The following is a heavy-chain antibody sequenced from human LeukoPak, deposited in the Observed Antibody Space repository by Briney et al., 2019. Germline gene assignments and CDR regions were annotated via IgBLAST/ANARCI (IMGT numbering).Heavy chain of an antibody. V-gene: IGHV3-23*01. CDR1: GFTFSSHA. D-gene: IGHD3-22*01. J-gene: IGHJ4*02. CDR3: AKLQAGYFDSSGYHFDY. CDR2: MSCSGGPT. Sequence: AGGSLRLSCGASGFTFSSHAMRWVRHARRKGLVWVSVMSCSGGPTYYADSVKGRFTISRDNYKNTLYPQLNSLRADDTAVYYCAKLQAGYFDSSGYHFDYWGQGTLVTVSS.